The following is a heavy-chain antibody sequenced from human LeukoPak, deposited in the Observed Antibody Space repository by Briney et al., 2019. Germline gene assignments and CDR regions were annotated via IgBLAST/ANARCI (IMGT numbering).Heavy chain of an antibody. CDR2: IYYSGRT. J-gene: IGHJ3*02. CDR1: GGSISSYY. CDR3: ARDEARAFDI. V-gene: IGHV4-59*01. Sequence: SETLSLTCTVSGGSISSYYRSWIRQPPGKGLEWIGYIYYSGRTNYNPSLKSRVTISVDTSKNQFSLKLSSVTAADTAVYYCARDEARAFDIWGQGTMVTVSS. D-gene: IGHD6-6*01.